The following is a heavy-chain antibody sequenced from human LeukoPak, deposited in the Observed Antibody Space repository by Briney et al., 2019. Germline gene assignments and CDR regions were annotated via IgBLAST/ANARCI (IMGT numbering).Heavy chain of an antibody. CDR1: GFTFTNYA. V-gene: IGHV3-30-3*01. D-gene: IGHD2/OR15-2a*01. CDR3: LTIVETTFDAFDI. J-gene: IGHJ3*02. Sequence: GGSLRLSCIASGFTFTNYAMHWVRQAPGKGLEWMASVSNDGPKQYYADSVKGRFTISRDNSKTTVYLEMNSLRAEDTAVYYCLTIVETTFDAFDIWGQGTMVTVSS. CDR2: VSNDGPKQ.